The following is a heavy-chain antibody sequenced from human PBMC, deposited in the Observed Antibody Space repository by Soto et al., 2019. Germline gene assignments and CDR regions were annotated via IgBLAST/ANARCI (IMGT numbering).Heavy chain of an antibody. CDR3: AREGQQLVPDY. V-gene: IGHV4-30-4*01. J-gene: IGHJ4*02. D-gene: IGHD6-6*01. Sequence: SETLSLTCTVSGGSISSGDYYWSWIRQPPGKGLEWIGYIYYSGSTYYNPSLKRRVTISVDTSKNQFSLKLSSVTAADTAVYYCAREGQQLVPDYWGQGTLVTVSS. CDR1: GGSISSGDYY. CDR2: IYYSGST.